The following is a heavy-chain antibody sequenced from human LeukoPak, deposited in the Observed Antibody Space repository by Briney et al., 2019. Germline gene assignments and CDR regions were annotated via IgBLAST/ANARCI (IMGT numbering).Heavy chain of an antibody. CDR2: IYPGDSDT. V-gene: IGHV5-51*01. D-gene: IGHD3-3*01. Sequence: GESLKISCKGSGYSFTSSWIGWVRQMPGKGLEWMGIIYPGDSDTRYSPSFQGQVTISADKSISTAYLQWSSLKASDTAMYYCARHRSDFWSGYFYYYYYMDVWGKGTTVTVSS. J-gene: IGHJ6*03. CDR3: ARHRSDFWSGYFYYYYYMDV. CDR1: GYSFTSSW.